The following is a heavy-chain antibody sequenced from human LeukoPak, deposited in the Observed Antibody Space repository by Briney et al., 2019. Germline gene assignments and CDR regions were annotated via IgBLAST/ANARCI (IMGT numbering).Heavy chain of an antibody. Sequence: PSETLSLTCTVSGGSISSYYWSWIRQPPGKGLEWIGEINHSGSTNYNPSLKSRVTISVDTSKNQFSLKLSSVTAADTAVYYCARGYGVVVPAAMVNYGMDVWGKGTTVTVSS. D-gene: IGHD2-2*01. V-gene: IGHV4-34*01. CDR2: INHSGST. CDR3: ARGYGVVVPAAMVNYGMDV. CDR1: GGSISSYY. J-gene: IGHJ6*04.